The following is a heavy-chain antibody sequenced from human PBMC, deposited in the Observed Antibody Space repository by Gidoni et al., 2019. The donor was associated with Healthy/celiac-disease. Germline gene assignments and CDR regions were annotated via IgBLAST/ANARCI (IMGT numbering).Heavy chain of an antibody. CDR1: GFPFSSYS. Sequence: EVQLVESGGGLVKPGGSLRLSCAASGFPFSSYSMNWVRQAPGKGLEWVSSISSSSSYIYYADSVKGRFTISRDNAKNSLYLQMNSLRAEDTAVYYCARIPIFGVVISSWFDPWGQGTLVTVSS. D-gene: IGHD3-3*01. V-gene: IGHV3-21*01. J-gene: IGHJ5*02. CDR2: ISSSSSYI. CDR3: ARIPIFGVVISSWFDP.